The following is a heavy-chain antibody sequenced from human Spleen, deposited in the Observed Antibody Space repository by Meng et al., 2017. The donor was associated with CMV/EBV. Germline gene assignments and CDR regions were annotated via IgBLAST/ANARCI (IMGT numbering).Heavy chain of an antibody. Sequence: SGYNFTGYYIHWVRQAPGQGPEWMGWIDPNSGGTRYAQRFQSWVTMTMDRSISTVYLELSRLRPDDTAVYFCARVGVVAAPSGWFDPWGQGTLVTVSS. CDR3: ARVGVVAAPSGWFDP. CDR1: GYNFTGYY. V-gene: IGHV1-2*04. CDR2: IDPNSGGT. J-gene: IGHJ5*02. D-gene: IGHD3-22*01.